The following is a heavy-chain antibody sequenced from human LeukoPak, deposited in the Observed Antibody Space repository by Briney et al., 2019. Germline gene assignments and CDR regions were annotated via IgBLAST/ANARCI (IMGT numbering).Heavy chain of an antibody. CDR1: GFTVSTNY. V-gene: IGHV3-66*02. CDR2: IHAGGTT. D-gene: IGHD1-26*01. Sequence: PGGSLRLSCAASGFTVSTNYMSWVRQAPGKGLEWVSIIHAGGTTYYADSVKGRFTISRDNSKNTLYLQMNNLRTEGTAVYYCARDLFGGTYLGAFDYWGQGTLVTVSS. CDR3: ARDLFGGTYLGAFDY. J-gene: IGHJ4*02.